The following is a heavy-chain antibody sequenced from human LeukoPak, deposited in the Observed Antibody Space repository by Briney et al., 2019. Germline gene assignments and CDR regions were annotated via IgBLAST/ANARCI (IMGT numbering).Heavy chain of an antibody. J-gene: IGHJ6*02. V-gene: IGHV3-7*01. CDR1: GFTFSSYW. CDR2: IKQDGSEK. Sequence: GGSLRLSCAASGFTFSSYWMSWARQAPGKGLEWVVNIKQDGSEKYYVDSVKGRFTISRDNAKNSLYLQMNSLRAEDTAVYYCARGWELGYYYYGMDVWGQGTTVTVS. D-gene: IGHD1-26*01. CDR3: ARGWELGYYYYGMDV.